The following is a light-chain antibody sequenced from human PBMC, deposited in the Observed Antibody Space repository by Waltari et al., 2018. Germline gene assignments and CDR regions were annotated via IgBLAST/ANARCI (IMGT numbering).Light chain of an antibody. CDR1: SSDVGGYNF. CDR3: CSYAGSVV. J-gene: IGLJ2*01. CDR2: DVS. Sequence: QSALTQPASVSGSPGQSITIPCTGTSSDVGGYNFVSWYQQHPGKAPKPLIYDVSKRPSGVSNRFSGSKSGNTASLTISGLQAEDEADYYCCSYAGSVVFGGGTKLTVL. V-gene: IGLV2-23*02.